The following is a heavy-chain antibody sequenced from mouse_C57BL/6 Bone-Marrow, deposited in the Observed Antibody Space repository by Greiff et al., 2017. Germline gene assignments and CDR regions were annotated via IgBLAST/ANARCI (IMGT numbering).Heavy chain of an antibody. CDR1: GYTFTSYW. CDR3: ARSGYFSFSY. V-gene: IGHV1-61*01. D-gene: IGHD3-1*01. J-gene: IGHJ3*01. Sequence: VQLQQPGAELVRPGSSVKLSCKASGYTFTSYWMDWVKQRPGKGLEWIGNIYPSDSETHYNHKFKDKATLTVDKSSSTAYSQLSSLTSEDSAVYYCARSGYFSFSYWGQGTLVTVSA. CDR2: IYPSDSET.